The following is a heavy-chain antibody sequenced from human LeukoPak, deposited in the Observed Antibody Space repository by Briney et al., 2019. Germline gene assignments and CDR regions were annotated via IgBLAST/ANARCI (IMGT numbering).Heavy chain of an antibody. Sequence: SETLSLTCTVSGGSISSYYWSWIRQPPGKGLEWIGYIYYSGGTNYNPSLKSRVTISVDTSKNQFSLKLSSVTAADTAVYYCARDRGYSYGYDAFDIWGQGTMVTVSS. CDR3: ARDRGYSYGYDAFDI. J-gene: IGHJ3*02. CDR1: GGSISSYY. CDR2: IYYSGGT. V-gene: IGHV4-59*01. D-gene: IGHD5-18*01.